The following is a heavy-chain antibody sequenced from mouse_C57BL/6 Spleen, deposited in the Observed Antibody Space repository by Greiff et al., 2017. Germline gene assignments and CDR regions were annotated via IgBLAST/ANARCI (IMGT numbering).Heavy chain of an antibody. V-gene: IGHV8-12*01. D-gene: IGHD2-4*01. CDR1: GFSLSTSGMG. CDR2: IYWDDDK. J-gene: IGHJ3*01. Sequence: QVTLKECGPGILQSSQTLSLTCSFSGFSLSTSGMGVSWIRQPSGKGLEWLAHIYWDDDKRYNPSLKSRLTISKDTSRNQVFLKITSVDTADTATYYCARRGDYDEASFAYWGQGTLVTVSA. CDR3: ARRGDYDEASFAY.